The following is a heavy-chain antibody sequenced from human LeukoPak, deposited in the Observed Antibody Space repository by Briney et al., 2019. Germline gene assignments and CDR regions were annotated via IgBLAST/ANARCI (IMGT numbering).Heavy chain of an antibody. V-gene: IGHV4-59*01. CDR3: ARDGGSGSYKGNNWFDP. Sequence: SETLSLTCTVSGGSISSYYWSWIRQPPGKGLEWIGYIYYSGSTNYNPSLKSRVTISVDTSKNQFSLKLSSVTAADTAVYYCARDGGSGSYKGNNWFDPWGQGTLVTVSS. D-gene: IGHD3-10*01. CDR2: IYYSGST. J-gene: IGHJ5*02. CDR1: GGSISSYY.